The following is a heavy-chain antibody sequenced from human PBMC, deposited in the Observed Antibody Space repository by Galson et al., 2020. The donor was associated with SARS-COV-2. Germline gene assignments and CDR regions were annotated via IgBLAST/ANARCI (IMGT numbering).Heavy chain of an antibody. CDR3: ARRGSGNYYISEFDF. V-gene: IGHV5-51*01. J-gene: IGHJ4*02. CDR2: IYPGDSES. Sequence: GESLKISCKGSGYSFANYWIGWVRQMPGKGLEWMGSIYPGDSESTSSPSFHGQVTISADKSISTAYLQWSSLKASDTAMYYCARRGSGNYYISEFDFWGQGTLVTVAS. D-gene: IGHD3-10*01. CDR1: GYSFANYW.